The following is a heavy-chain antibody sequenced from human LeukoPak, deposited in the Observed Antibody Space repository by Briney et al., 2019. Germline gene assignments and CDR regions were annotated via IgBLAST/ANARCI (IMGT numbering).Heavy chain of an antibody. Sequence: ASVKVSCKASGYTFTSYYMDWERQAPGQGLEWMGIINPSGSSTSYAQKFQGRVTMTRDTSTSTAYMELSSLRSEDTAVYYCARSDYGGYDFGYWGQGTLVTVSS. CDR2: INPSGSST. J-gene: IGHJ4*02. CDR1: GYTFTSYY. V-gene: IGHV1-46*01. D-gene: IGHD4-23*01. CDR3: ARSDYGGYDFGY.